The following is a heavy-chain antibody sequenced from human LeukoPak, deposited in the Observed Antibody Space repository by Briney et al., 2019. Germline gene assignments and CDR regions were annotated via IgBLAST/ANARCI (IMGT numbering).Heavy chain of an antibody. Sequence: GGSLRPSCAASGFTFSDYYMSWIRQAPGKGLEWVSYISSSGGTIYYADSVKGRFTISRDNAKNSLYLQMNSLRAEDTAVYYCARDYYGSGSIMIDYWGQGTLVTVSS. J-gene: IGHJ4*02. CDR3: ARDYYGSGSIMIDY. D-gene: IGHD3-10*01. CDR2: ISSSGGTI. CDR1: GFTFSDYY. V-gene: IGHV3-11*01.